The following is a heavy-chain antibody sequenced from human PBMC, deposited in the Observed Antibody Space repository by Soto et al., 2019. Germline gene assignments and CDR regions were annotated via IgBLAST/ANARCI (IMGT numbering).Heavy chain of an antibody. D-gene: IGHD3-3*01. CDR2: IKQDGSEK. Sequence: GGSLRLSCAASAFTFSNYGMHWVRQAPGKGLEWVANIKQDGSEKYYVDSVKGRFTSSRDNAKNSLYLQMNSLRAEDTAVYYCARDLPWDYDFWSGYYTGFDYWGQGTLVTVSS. V-gene: IGHV3-7*03. J-gene: IGHJ4*02. CDR1: AFTFSNYG. CDR3: ARDLPWDYDFWSGYYTGFDY.